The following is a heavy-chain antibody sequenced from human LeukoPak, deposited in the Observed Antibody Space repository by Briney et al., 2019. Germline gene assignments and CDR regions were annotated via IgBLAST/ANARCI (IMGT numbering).Heavy chain of an antibody. J-gene: IGHJ4*02. Sequence: GRSLRLSCAASGFTFSSYGMHWVRQAPGKGLEWVAVISYDGSNKDYADSVKGRFTVSSDNSKNTEYLQMNSLRAEDTAVYYCAKVRGTYYYGSGSYGESFFDYWGQGTLVTVSS. D-gene: IGHD3-10*01. V-gene: IGHV3-30*18. CDR2: ISYDGSNK. CDR3: AKVRGTYYYGSGSYGESFFDY. CDR1: GFTFSSYG.